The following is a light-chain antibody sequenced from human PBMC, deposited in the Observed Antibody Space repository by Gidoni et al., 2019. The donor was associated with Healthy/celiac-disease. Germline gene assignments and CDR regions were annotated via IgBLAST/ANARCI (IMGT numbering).Light chain of an antibody. V-gene: IGKV1-39*01. J-gene: IGKJ3*01. CDR2: AAS. CDR1: QSISSY. Sequence: DIQMTQSPSSLSASVGDRVTITCRASQSISSYLNWYQQKPGKAPKLLIYAASSLQCGVPSRFSGSGSGTDFTLTISSLQPEDFATYYCQQKGTFGPGTKVDIK. CDR3: QQKGT.